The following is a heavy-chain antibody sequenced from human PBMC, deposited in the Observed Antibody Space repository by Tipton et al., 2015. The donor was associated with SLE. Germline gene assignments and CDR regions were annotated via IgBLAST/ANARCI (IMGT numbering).Heavy chain of an antibody. D-gene: IGHD6-6*01. CDR1: GGSFSGYY. Sequence: TLSLTCAVCGGSFSGYYWSWIRQPPGKGLEWIGEINHSGSTNYNPSLKSRVTISVDTSKNQFSLKLSSVTAADTAVYYCARVRRIAARLDNWGQGTLVTVSS. CDR2: INHSGST. CDR3: ARVRRIAARLDN. V-gene: IGHV4-34*01. J-gene: IGHJ4*02.